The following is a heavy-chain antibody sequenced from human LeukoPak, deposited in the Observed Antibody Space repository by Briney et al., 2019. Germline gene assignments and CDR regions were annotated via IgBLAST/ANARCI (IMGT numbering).Heavy chain of an antibody. J-gene: IGHJ3*02. V-gene: IGHV3-7*01. CDR2: INQDGSEK. CDR1: GFTFSSYW. CDR3: ARGVVVAPRSAFDI. Sequence: QTGGSLRLSCAAAGFTFSSYWITWVRQAPGKGREWVANINQDGSEKCYVDSVKGRFTISRDNAKNSLSLQMNSLRVEDTAVYYCARGVVVAPRSAFDIWGQGTMVTVSS. D-gene: IGHD2-2*01.